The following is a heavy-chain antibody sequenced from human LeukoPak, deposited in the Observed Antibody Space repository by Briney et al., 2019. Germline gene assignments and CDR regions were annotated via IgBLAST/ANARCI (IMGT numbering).Heavy chain of an antibody. CDR2: INPNSGGT. Sequence: ASVKVSCKASGYTFTGYYMHWVRQAPGQGLEWMGWINPNSGGTNYAQKFQGRVTMTRDTSISTAYMELSRLRSDDTAVYYCARDYRDSSGYLYYFDYWGQGTLVTVSS. D-gene: IGHD3-22*01. CDR1: GYTFTGYY. CDR3: ARDYRDSSGYLYYFDY. J-gene: IGHJ4*02. V-gene: IGHV1-2*02.